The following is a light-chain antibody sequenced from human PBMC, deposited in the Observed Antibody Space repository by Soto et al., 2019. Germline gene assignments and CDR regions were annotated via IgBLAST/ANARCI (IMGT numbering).Light chain of an antibody. CDR2: DAS. Sequence: EIVLTQTPGTLSLSPGDIATLSCRASQSVSSSYLAWYQQKPGQAPRLLIYDASNRASGTPARFSGSGSETDFTLTISSLEPEDVAVYYCQHRMNWPLTLCQGTRLEIK. CDR3: QHRMNWPLT. V-gene: IGKV3D-20*02. J-gene: IGKJ5*01. CDR1: QSVSSSY.